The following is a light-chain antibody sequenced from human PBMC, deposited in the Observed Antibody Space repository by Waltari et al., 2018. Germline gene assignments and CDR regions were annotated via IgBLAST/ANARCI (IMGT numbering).Light chain of an antibody. CDR2: DAS. CDR3: QQYATSPIT. J-gene: IGKJ5*01. Sequence: EIVLTQSPGTLSLSPGERATLSCRASQSVSSNYLAWYQQRPGQAPTLPISDASSRATGIPDRFSGSGSGTDFTLTISRLEPEDFAVYYCQQYATSPITFGQGTRLEIK. CDR1: QSVSSNY. V-gene: IGKV3-20*01.